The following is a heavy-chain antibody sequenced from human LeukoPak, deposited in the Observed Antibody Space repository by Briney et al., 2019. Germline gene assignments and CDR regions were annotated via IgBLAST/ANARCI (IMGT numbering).Heavy chain of an antibody. CDR3: ASSSGIDYYYYYMDV. CDR2: INHSGST. CDR1: GGSFSGYY. Sequence: SETLSLTCAVYGGSFSGYYWSWIRQPPGKGLEWIGEINHSGSTNYNPSLKSRVTISVDTSKNQFSLKLSSVTAADTAVYYCASSSGIDYYYYYMDVWGKGTTVTVSS. V-gene: IGHV4-34*01. J-gene: IGHJ6*03. D-gene: IGHD1-26*01.